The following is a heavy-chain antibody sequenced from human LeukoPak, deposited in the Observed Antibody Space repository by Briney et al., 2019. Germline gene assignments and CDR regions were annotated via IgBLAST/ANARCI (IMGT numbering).Heavy chain of an antibody. V-gene: IGHV1-46*01. CDR2: INPSGGST. J-gene: IGHJ6*03. CDR1: GYTFTNYY. D-gene: IGHD3-3*01. Sequence: ASVKVSCKASGYTFTNYYMHWVRQAPGRGLEWMGIINPSGGSTSYAQKFQGRVTMTRDTSTSTVYMELSSLRSEDTAVYYCARDRVERDFWSGYYYYYYYMDVWGKGTTVTVSS. CDR3: ARDRVERDFWSGYYYYYYYMDV.